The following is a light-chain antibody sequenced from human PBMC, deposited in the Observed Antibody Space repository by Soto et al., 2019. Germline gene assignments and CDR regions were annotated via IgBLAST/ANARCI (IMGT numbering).Light chain of an antibody. CDR3: QTYDSWPL. J-gene: IGKJ5*01. V-gene: IGKV3-15*01. Sequence: EAVLTQSPATLSVSPGEGXTLFCRASQSVGINLALYQQKPGQAPRVVVYGAFTRDTGIPARFSGSGSGTEFTITISGLQSEDFAVYYCQTYDSWPLFGQGTRLEIK. CDR1: QSVGIN. CDR2: GAF.